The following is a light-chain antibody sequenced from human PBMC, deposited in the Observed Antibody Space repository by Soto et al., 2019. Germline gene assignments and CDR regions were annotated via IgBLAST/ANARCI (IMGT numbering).Light chain of an antibody. V-gene: IGKV2-28*01. CDR3: MQPLQTPFT. CDR2: LGS. Sequence: DIVMTQSPLFLPVTPGEPASISCRSSQSLLHSNGYNYLDLYLQKPGQSPQLLIFLGSNRASGVPDRFAGIGSDTDFTLKISRVEGEEVGVYYCMQPLQTPFTFGPGAKVDSK. CDR1: QSLLHSNGYNY. J-gene: IGKJ3*01.